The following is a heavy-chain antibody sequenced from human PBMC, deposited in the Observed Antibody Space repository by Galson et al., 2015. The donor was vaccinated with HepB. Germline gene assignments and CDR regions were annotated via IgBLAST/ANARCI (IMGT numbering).Heavy chain of an antibody. CDR2: ISDSGGST. Sequence: LRLPCAASGFTFSAYAMSWVRQAPGKGLEWVSTISDSGGSTYYAAYVKGRFTISRDNSKNTLYLQMNSLRAEDTAVYYYAKVLDYSSGWTYCFDYWGQGTLVTVSS. CDR3: AKVLDYSSGWTYCFDY. D-gene: IGHD6-19*01. V-gene: IGHV3-23*01. CDR1: GFTFSAYA. J-gene: IGHJ4*02.